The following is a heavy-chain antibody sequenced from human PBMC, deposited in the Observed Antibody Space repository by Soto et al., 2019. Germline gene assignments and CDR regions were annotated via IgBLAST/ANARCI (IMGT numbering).Heavy chain of an antibody. CDR3: ARSGIAAAGSRFAFDI. J-gene: IGHJ3*02. D-gene: IGHD6-13*01. CDR1: GFTFSSYS. V-gene: IGHV3-21*01. Sequence: GGSLRLSCAASGFTFSSYSMNWVRQAPGKGLEWVSSISSSSSYIYYADSVKGRFTISRDNAKNSLYLQMNSLRAGDTAVYYCARSGIAAAGSRFAFDIWGQGTMVTVSS. CDR2: ISSSSSYI.